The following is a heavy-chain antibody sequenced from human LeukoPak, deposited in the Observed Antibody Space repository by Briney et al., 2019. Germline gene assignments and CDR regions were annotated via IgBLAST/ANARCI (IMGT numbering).Heavy chain of an antibody. D-gene: IGHD3-3*01. V-gene: IGHV3-74*01. CDR1: GFTFSNYW. J-gene: IGHJ6*03. CDR3: ARPDYDYWSGSPGGHYMDV. Sequence: GGSLRLSCAASGFTFSNYWMHWVRHAPGKGLVWVSRIYTDETTTSYADSVKGRFTISRDNAKNSLYLQMDSLRAEDTAVYYCARPDYDYWSGSPGGHYMDVWGKGTTVTVSS. CDR2: IYTDETTT.